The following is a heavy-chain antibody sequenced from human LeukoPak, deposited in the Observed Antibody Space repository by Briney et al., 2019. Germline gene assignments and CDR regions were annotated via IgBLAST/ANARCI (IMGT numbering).Heavy chain of an antibody. D-gene: IGHD6-6*01. V-gene: IGHV3-74*01. CDR2: ISPTGSTT. J-gene: IGHJ4*02. CDR1: GFSFSGHW. Sequence: GGSLRLSCTASGFSFSGHWMHWARQLPGKGLDWVSRISPTGSTTSYADSVKGRFTVSRDNAKNTLYLQVNNLRAEDTAVYYCARGPNSNWSGLDFWGQGTLLTVSS. CDR3: ARGPNSNWSGLDF.